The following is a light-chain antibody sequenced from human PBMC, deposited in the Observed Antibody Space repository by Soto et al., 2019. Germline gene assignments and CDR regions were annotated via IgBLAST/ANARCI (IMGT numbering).Light chain of an antibody. V-gene: IGLV2-14*01. CDR1: SIDVGGYNY. CDR3: SSYTSSSTLRV. J-gene: IGLJ1*01. CDR2: DVS. Sequence: QSALTQPASVSGSPGQSITISCTGTSIDVGGYNYVSWYQQHPGKAPKLMIYDVSNRPSGVSNRFSGSKSGNTASLTISVLQAEDEADYYCSSYTSSSTLRVFGTGTKVTVL.